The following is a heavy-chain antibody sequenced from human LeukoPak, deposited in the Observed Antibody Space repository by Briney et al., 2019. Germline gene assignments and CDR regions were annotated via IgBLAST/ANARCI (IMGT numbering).Heavy chain of an antibody. CDR1: GFTFSSYS. D-gene: IGHD3-22*01. Sequence: GGSLRLSCAASGFTFSSYSMNWVRQAPGKGLEWVSSISSSSSYIYYADSVKGRFTISRDNAKNSLYLQMNSLRAEDTAVYYCARRNVDYYDSSAVRYLDYWGQGTLVTVSS. J-gene: IGHJ4*02. CDR3: ARRNVDYYDSSAVRYLDY. V-gene: IGHV3-21*01. CDR2: ISSSSSYI.